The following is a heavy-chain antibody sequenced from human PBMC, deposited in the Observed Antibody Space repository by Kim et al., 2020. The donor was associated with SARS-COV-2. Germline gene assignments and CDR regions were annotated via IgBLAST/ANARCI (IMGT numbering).Heavy chain of an antibody. Sequence: GGSLRLSCAASGFTFSSYAMSWVRQAPGKGLEWVSAISGSGGSTYYADSVKGRFTISRDNSKNTLYLQMNSLRAEDTAVYYCAKMDYYYDSSGYYAPYYYYGMDVWGQGTTVTVSS. CDR3: AKMDYYYDSSGYYAPYYYYGMDV. J-gene: IGHJ6*02. D-gene: IGHD3-22*01. V-gene: IGHV3-23*01. CDR2: ISGSGGST. CDR1: GFTFSSYA.